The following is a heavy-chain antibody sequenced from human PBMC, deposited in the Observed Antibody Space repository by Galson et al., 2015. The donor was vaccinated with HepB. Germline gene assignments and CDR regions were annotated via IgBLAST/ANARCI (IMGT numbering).Heavy chain of an antibody. D-gene: IGHD3-16*01. CDR2: ISGYNGDT. CDR3: ARGVRGSWGEASTGLDN. CDR1: GFSLIDSD. V-gene: IGHV1-18*04. J-gene: IGHJ4*02. Sequence: SVKVFCKASGFSLIDSDISWVRQAPGQGLEWMGRISGYNGDTNFAQKFHDRLTLTTDTSTGSSYLELRSLSSDDTAGYYCARGVRGSWGEASTGLDNWGQGTLVTVSS.